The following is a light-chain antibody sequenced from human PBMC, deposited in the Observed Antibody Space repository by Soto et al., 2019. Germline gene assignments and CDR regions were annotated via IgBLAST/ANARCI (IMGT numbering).Light chain of an antibody. J-gene: IGKJ1*01. V-gene: IGKV3-15*01. Sequence: PGERATLSCRASQSISSTSLAXXQXXPXXXXXLXXYGASTRATGIPARFSGSGSGTEFTLTISSLQSEDFAVYYCQQYNNWPAWTFGQGTKVDIK. CDR1: QSISST. CDR2: GAS. CDR3: QQYNNWPAWT.